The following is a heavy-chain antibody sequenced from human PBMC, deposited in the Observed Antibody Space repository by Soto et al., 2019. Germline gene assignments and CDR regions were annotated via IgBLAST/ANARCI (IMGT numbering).Heavy chain of an antibody. D-gene: IGHD3-9*01. CDR2: IYYSGST. CDR3: ARDGYDILTGYFSRYYYGMDV. CDR1: GGSISSYY. V-gene: IGHV4-59*01. Sequence: SETLSLTCTVSGGSISSYYWSWIRQPPGKGLEWIGYIYYSGSTNYNPSLKSRVTISVDTSKNQFSLKLSSVTAADTAVYYCARDGYDILTGYFSRYYYGMDVWGQGTTVTVSS. J-gene: IGHJ6*02.